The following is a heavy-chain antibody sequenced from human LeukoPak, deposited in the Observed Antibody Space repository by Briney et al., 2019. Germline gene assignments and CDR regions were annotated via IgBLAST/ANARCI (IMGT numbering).Heavy chain of an antibody. CDR1: GYTFTSSY. CDR3: ARVGGGRYCSSTSCYMRGWFDP. D-gene: IGHD2-2*02. CDR2: INPNGGST. V-gene: IGHV1-46*01. J-gene: IGHJ5*02. Sequence: ASVKVSCKASGYTFTSSYMHWVRQAPGQGLEWMGIINPNGGSTGYAQRFQGRVTMTRDMSTSTVYMELSSLRSEDTAVYYCARVGGGRYCSSTSCYMRGWFDPWGQGTLVTVSS.